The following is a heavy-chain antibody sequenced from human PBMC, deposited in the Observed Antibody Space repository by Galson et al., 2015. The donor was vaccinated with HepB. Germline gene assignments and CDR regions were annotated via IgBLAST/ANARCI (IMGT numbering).Heavy chain of an antibody. CDR2: IYTSGST. CDR3: ARGASCLGGDCSPFDY. D-gene: IGHD2-21*01. Sequence: TLSLTCTVSGGSISSGSYYWSWIRQPAGKGLEWIGRIYTSGSTNYNPSLKSRVTMSVDTSKNQFSLKLSSVTAADTAVYYCARGASCLGGDCSPFDYWGQGTLVTVSS. J-gene: IGHJ4*02. CDR1: GGSISSGSYY. V-gene: IGHV4-61*02.